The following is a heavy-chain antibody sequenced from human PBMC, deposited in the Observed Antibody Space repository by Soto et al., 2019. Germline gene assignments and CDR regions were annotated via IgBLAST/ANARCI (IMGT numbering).Heavy chain of an antibody. CDR1: GFTFSSYG. J-gene: IGHJ4*02. CDR2: ISYDGSNK. Sequence: GGSLRLSCAASGFTFSSYGMHWVRQAPGKGLEWVAVISYDGSNKYYADSVKDRFTISRDNSKNTLYLQMNSLRAEDTAVYYCANDRPRSRSSSSFTWAYWGQGTLVTVSS. V-gene: IGHV3-30*18. D-gene: IGHD6-6*01. CDR3: ANDRPRSRSSSSFTWAY.